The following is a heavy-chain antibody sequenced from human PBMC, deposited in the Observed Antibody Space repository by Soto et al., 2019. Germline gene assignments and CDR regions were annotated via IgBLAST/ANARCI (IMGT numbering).Heavy chain of an antibody. V-gene: IGHV4-4*02. CDR1: GASINSGDW. Sequence: PSETLSLTCVVSGASINSGDWWSWVRQPPGKGLEWIGEIYHSGSTNYNPSLRTRVTILVDKSKNHFSLKLTSVTVADTAVYYCGRGYSEYYDSSAYYYFDYWGQGALVTVSS. J-gene: IGHJ4*02. D-gene: IGHD3-22*01. CDR3: GRGYSEYYDSSAYYYFDY. CDR2: IYHSGST.